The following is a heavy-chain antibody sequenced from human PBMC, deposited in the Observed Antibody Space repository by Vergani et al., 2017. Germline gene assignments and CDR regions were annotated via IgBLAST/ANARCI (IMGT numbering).Heavy chain of an antibody. CDR3: ARGDDILTGYYRNYYYYGMDV. CDR2: INPNSGGT. Sequence: QVHLVQSGAEVKKPGTSVKVSCKASGYTFSDYYMHWVRQAPGQGLEWMGWINPNSGGTNYAQKFQGRVTMNRDTSISTAYMELSRLRSDDTAVYYCARGDDILTGYYRNYYYYGMDVWGQGTTVTVSS. D-gene: IGHD3-9*01. V-gene: IGHV1-2*02. J-gene: IGHJ6*02. CDR1: GYTFSDYY.